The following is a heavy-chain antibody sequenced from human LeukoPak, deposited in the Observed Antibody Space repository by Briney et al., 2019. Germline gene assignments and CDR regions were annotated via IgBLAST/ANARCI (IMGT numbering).Heavy chain of an antibody. Sequence: SETLSLTCTVSGDSMSNYYWSWIRQPPGKGLEWIGYIYYTGSTNYNPSLKSRVTISVDTPKNQFSLNLSSVTAADTAVYYCAKTVRYCSSTSCYHMDVWGQGTTVTVSS. D-gene: IGHD2-2*01. J-gene: IGHJ6*02. CDR2: IYYTGST. V-gene: IGHV4-59*08. CDR1: GDSMSNYY. CDR3: AKTVRYCSSTSCYHMDV.